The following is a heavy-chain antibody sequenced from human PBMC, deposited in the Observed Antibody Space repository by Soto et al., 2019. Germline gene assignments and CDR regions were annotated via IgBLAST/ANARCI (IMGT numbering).Heavy chain of an antibody. CDR3: AGNRYDGDLNWFDP. CDR1: GGSISSYY. V-gene: IGHV4-59*01. CDR2: IYYSGST. Sequence: PSETLSLTCTVSGGSISSYYWSWIRQPPGKGLEWIGYIYYSGSTNYNPSLKSRVTISVDTSKNQFSLKLSSVTAADTAVYYCAGNRYDGDLNWFDPCGQGTLVTVSS. J-gene: IGHJ5*02. D-gene: IGHD4-17*01.